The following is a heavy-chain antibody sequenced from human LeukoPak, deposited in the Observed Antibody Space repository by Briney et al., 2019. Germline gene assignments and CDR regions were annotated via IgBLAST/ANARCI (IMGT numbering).Heavy chain of an antibody. CDR1: GYTFTGYH. CDR2: INPNSGDT. J-gene: IGHJ4*02. V-gene: IGHV1-2*02. D-gene: IGHD3-22*01. Sequence: ASVKVSCKASGYTFTGYHMHWVRQAPGQGLEWMGWINPNSGDTNYAQKFQGRVAMTRDTSISTAFMELTRLRSDDTAVYYCARDYDSSGYYYRYPGYWGQGTLVTVSS. CDR3: ARDYDSSGYYYRYPGY.